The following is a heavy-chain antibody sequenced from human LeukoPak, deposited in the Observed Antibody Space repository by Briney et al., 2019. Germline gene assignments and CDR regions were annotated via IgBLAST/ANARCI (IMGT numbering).Heavy chain of an antibody. Sequence: ASVKVSCKASGYTFTSYGISWVRQAPGQGLEWMGWISAYNGNTNYAQKLQGRGTMTTDTSTSTAYMELRSLRSDDTAVYYCARVHYDILTGYSYFDYWGQGTLVTVSS. CDR1: GYTFTSYG. V-gene: IGHV1-18*01. CDR3: ARVHYDILTGYSYFDY. J-gene: IGHJ4*02. CDR2: ISAYNGNT. D-gene: IGHD3-9*01.